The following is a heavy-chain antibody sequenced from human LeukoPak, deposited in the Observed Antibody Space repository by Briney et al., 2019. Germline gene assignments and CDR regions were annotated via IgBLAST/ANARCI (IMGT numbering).Heavy chain of an antibody. V-gene: IGHV3-9*01. CDR1: GFTFDDYA. D-gene: IGHD3-22*01. Sequence: GGSLRLSCAASGFTFDDYAMHWVRQAPGKGLEWVSGISWNSGSIGYADSVKGRFTISRDNAKNSLYLQVNSLRAEDTALYYCAKDIGAPDSSGSDAFDIWGQGTMVTVSS. CDR2: ISWNSGSI. J-gene: IGHJ3*02. CDR3: AKDIGAPDSSGSDAFDI.